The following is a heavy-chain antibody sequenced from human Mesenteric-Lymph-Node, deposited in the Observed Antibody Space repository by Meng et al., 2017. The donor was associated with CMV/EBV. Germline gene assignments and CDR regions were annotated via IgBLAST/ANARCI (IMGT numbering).Heavy chain of an antibody. CDR1: GDSISSGGYY. V-gene: IGHV4-31*03. Sequence: SETLSLTCTVSGDSISSGGYYWSWIRQHPGKGLEWIGYIYYSGSTHYNPSLKRRITISVDTSKSQFSLKVTSVTAADTAVYYCARGGGHYDVVWGSYRNYFFEHWGQGALVTVSS. J-gene: IGHJ4*02. D-gene: IGHD3-16*02. CDR3: ARGGGHYDVVWGSYRNYFFEH. CDR2: IYYSGST.